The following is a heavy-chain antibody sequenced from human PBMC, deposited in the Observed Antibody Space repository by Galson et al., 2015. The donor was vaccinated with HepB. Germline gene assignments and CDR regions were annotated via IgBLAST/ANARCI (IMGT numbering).Heavy chain of an antibody. Sequence: SLRLSCAASGFTFSSFWMSWVRQAPGKGLEWVAKIKADGSEKSYVDPVKGRFTISRDNAENSLYLQMNSLRPEDTAFYYRVRGHYADDDWGQGTLVTVSS. CDR1: GFTFSSFW. J-gene: IGHJ4*02. V-gene: IGHV3-7*03. D-gene: IGHD4-17*01. CDR2: IKADGSEK. CDR3: VRGHYADDD.